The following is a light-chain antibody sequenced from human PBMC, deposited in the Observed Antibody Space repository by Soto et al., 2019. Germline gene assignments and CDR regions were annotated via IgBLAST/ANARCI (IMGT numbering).Light chain of an antibody. CDR2: DAS. Sequence: EIVLTQSPATLSLSPGERATLSCKASQSVSSYLAWYQQKPGQAPRLLIYDASNRATGIPARFSGSGFETDFTLTISSSEPEVFQVISCQQGSNFCPGKKVDIK. J-gene: IGKJ3*01. CDR1: QSVSSY. V-gene: IGKV3-11*01. CDR3: QQGSN.